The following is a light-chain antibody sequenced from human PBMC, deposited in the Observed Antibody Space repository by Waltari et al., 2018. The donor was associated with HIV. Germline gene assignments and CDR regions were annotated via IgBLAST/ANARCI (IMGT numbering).Light chain of an antibody. CDR1: SLRNYY. Sequence: SSELTQDPAVSVALGQTVTIRCQGDSLRNYYASWYRQRPGQAPILRFYGEKTRPPGIPDRFSGSNSGNTASLTIIETQAGDEGDYFCSSRDSSGNSWVFGGGTTLTVL. V-gene: IGLV3-19*01. CDR2: GEK. CDR3: SSRDSSGNSWV. J-gene: IGLJ3*02.